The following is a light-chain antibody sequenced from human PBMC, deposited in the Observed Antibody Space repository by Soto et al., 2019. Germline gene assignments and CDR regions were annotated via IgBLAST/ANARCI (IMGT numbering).Light chain of an antibody. CDR2: GNS. CDR1: SSNIGAGYD. Sequence: QSVLTQPPSVSGAPGRRVTISCTGSSSNIGAGYDVHWYQQLPGTAPKLLIYGNSNRPSGVPDRSSGSKSGTSASLAITGLQAEDEADYYCQSYDSSLSGVFGTGTKVTVL. CDR3: QSYDSSLSGV. V-gene: IGLV1-40*01. J-gene: IGLJ1*01.